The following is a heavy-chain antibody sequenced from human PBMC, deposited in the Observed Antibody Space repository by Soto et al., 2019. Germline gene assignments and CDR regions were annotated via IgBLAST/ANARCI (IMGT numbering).Heavy chain of an antibody. CDR2: ISWNSGSI. Sequence: PGGSLRLSCAASGFTFDDYAMHWVRQAPGKGLEWVSGISWNSGSIGYADSVKGRFTISRDNAKNSLYLQMNSLRAEDTALYYCAKDPRPRLTGTTVMDYWGQGTLVTVSS. CDR1: GFTFDDYA. V-gene: IGHV3-9*01. D-gene: IGHD1-7*01. CDR3: AKDPRPRLTGTTVMDY. J-gene: IGHJ4*02.